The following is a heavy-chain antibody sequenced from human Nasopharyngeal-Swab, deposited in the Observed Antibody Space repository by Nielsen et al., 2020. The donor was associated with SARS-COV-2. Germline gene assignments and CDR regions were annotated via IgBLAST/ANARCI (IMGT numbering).Heavy chain of an antibody. J-gene: IGHJ4*02. D-gene: IGHD5-24*01. CDR2: TWYDGTNS. CDR1: GFTFRNYG. Sequence: GGSLRLSCAASGFTFRNYGMHWVRQAPGKGLEWVTFTWYDGTNSFYADSVKGRFTSSRDNSKNTMYLQMNSLRAEDTAVYYCVRDNGYNTLDFWGQGTLVTVSS. V-gene: IGHV3-33*01. CDR3: VRDNGYNTLDF.